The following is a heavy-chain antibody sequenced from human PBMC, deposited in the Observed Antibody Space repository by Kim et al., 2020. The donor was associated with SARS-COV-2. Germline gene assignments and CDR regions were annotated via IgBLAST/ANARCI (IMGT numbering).Heavy chain of an antibody. J-gene: IGHJ4*02. V-gene: IGHV4-59*01. Sequence: NYNPSLKSRVTISVDTSKNQCSLKLSSVTAADTAVYYCARDCSGGSCYQSWGQGTLVTVSS. D-gene: IGHD2-15*01. CDR3: ARDCSGGSCYQS.